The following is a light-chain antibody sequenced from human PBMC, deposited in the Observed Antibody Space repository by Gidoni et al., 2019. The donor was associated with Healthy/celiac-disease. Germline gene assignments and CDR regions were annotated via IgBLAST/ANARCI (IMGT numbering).Light chain of an antibody. J-gene: IGKJ2*01. Sequence: DIVMTQSPLSLPVTPGEPASISCRSSQSLLHSNGYNYLDWYLQKPGQSPQLLIYLGSNRASGVPDRFSGSGSGTDFTLKISRVEAEYVGVYYCMQALQTPPYTFGQXTKLEIK. CDR3: MQALQTPPYT. CDR1: QSLLHSNGYNY. CDR2: LGS. V-gene: IGKV2-28*01.